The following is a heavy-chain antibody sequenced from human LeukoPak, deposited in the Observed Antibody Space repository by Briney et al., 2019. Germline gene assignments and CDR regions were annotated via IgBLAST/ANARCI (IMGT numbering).Heavy chain of an antibody. Sequence: PSETLSLTYTVSGYSIRSGYYWGWIRQPPGKGLEWIGNIYHSGNTYYNPSLKSRVTISVDTSKNQFSLKLSSVTAADTAVYYCARGHTRITMLRGSRSAYYFDYWGQGTLVTVSS. D-gene: IGHD3-10*01. CDR2: IYHSGNT. J-gene: IGHJ4*02. CDR1: GYSIRSGYY. V-gene: IGHV4-38-2*02. CDR3: ARGHTRITMLRGSRSAYYFDY.